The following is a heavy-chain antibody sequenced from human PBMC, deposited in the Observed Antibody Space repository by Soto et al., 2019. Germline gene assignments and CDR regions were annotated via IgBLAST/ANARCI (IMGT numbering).Heavy chain of an antibody. Sequence: ASVKVSCKASGYTFTSYGISWVRQAPGQGLEWMGWISVYNGNTNYAQKLQGRVTMTTDTSTSTAYMELRSLRSDDTAVYYCARLYCSSTSCPLDYYYYYYMDVWGKGTTVTVSS. CDR1: GYTFTSYG. J-gene: IGHJ6*03. V-gene: IGHV1-18*01. CDR2: ISVYNGNT. D-gene: IGHD2-2*01. CDR3: ARLYCSSTSCPLDYYYYYYMDV.